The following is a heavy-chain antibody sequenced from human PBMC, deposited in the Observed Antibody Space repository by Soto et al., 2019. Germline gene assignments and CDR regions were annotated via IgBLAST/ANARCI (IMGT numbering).Heavy chain of an antibody. V-gene: IGHV4-38-2*02. D-gene: IGHD4-4*01. CDR2: TFHSGST. Sequence: SETLSLTCTVSGYSITSGYYWGWIRQPPGKGLEWIGSTFHSGSTYYNPSLKSRVTISVDTSKNQFSLKLSSVTAADTAVYYCARAPRSYSNYLGYFDLWGRGTLVTVSS. CDR1: GYSITSGYY. CDR3: ARAPRSYSNYLGYFDL. J-gene: IGHJ2*01.